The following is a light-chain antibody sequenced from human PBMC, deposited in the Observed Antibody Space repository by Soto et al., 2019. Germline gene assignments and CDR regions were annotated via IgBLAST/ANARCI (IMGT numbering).Light chain of an antibody. Sequence: DIVMTQSPDSLTVSLGERATINCKSSQSVLYTSNNKPYLSWFQQKPGQPPKLLFYWASTRESGVPDRFSGSGSGTDFTLTISSLQAEDVAVYYCQQSYATPFTFGQGTKLEIK. CDR1: QSVLYTSNNKPY. CDR3: QQSYATPFT. J-gene: IGKJ2*01. CDR2: WAS. V-gene: IGKV4-1*01.